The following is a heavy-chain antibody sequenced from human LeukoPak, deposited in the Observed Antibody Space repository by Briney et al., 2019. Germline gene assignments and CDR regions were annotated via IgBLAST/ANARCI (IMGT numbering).Heavy chain of an antibody. D-gene: IGHD4-17*01. CDR3: ARGKDYGDYGGR. CDR2: MNPNSGNT. Sequence: ASVKVSCKASGYTFTSYDINWVRQATGQGLEWMGWMNPNSGNTGSAQKFQGRVTMTRNTSISTAYMELSSLRSEDTAVYYCARGKDYGDYGGRWGQGTLVTVSS. V-gene: IGHV1-8*01. CDR1: GYTFTSYD. J-gene: IGHJ4*02.